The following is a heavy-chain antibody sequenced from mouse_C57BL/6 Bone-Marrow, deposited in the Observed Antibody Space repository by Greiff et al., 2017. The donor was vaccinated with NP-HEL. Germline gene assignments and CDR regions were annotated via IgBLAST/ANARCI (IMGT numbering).Heavy chain of an antibody. D-gene: IGHD1-1*01. V-gene: IGHV10-1*01. Sequence: EAGGGLVQPKGSLKLSCAALGFSFNPYAMHWVRQAPGKGLEWVARIRSKSNNYATYYADSVKDRFTISSDDSESMLYLQMNNLKTEDAAMYYCVRDYGSSYDGFAYWGQGTLVTVSA. J-gene: IGHJ3*01. CDR3: VRDYGSSYDGFAY. CDR2: IRSKSNNYAT. CDR1: GFSFNPYA.